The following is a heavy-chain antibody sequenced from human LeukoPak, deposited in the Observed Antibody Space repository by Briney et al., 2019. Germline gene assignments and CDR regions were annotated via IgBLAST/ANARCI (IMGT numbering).Heavy chain of an antibody. CDR1: GFTFSSYS. Sequence: GGSLRLSCAASGFTFSSYSMNWVRQAPGKGLEWVAVISYDGSNKYYADSVKGRFTISRDNSKNTLYLQMNSLRAEDTAVYYCATGNSSSWYRHPAFDIWGQGTMVTVSS. J-gene: IGHJ3*02. CDR3: ATGNSSSWYRHPAFDI. D-gene: IGHD6-13*01. V-gene: IGHV3-30*03. CDR2: ISYDGSNK.